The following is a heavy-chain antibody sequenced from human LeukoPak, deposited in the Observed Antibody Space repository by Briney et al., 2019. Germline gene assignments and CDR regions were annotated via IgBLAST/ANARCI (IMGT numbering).Heavy chain of an antibody. J-gene: IGHJ4*02. CDR2: IHPNSGGT. V-gene: IGHV1-2*02. Sequence: ASVKVFCKASGYTFTDYYMNWVRQAPGQGLEWMGWIHPNSGGTNYAQKFQGRVTMTRDTSINTAYMELSRLTSDDTAVYYCGRKSAARKTSEFDYWGQGTLVTVSS. CDR3: GRKSAARKTSEFDY. D-gene: IGHD6-6*01. CDR1: GYTFTDYY.